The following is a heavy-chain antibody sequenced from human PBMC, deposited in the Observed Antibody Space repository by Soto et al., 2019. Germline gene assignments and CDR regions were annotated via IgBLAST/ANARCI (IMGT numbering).Heavy chain of an antibody. CDR2: IYPGDSDT. CDR1: GYSFTSYW. J-gene: IGHJ3*02. Sequence: GESLKISCKGSGYSFTSYWIGWVRQMPGKGLEWMGIIYPGDSDTRYSPSFQGQATISADKSISTAYLQWSSLKASDTAMYYCARTTPYVEMATITAFDIWGQGTMVTVSS. CDR3: ARTTPYVEMATITAFDI. V-gene: IGHV5-51*01. D-gene: IGHD5-12*01.